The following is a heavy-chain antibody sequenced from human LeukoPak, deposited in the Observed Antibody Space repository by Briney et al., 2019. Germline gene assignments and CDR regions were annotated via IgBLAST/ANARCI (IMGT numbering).Heavy chain of an antibody. CDR3: ARGAVAGIGAFDI. J-gene: IGHJ3*02. CDR1: GFTFSSYE. Sequence: GSLRLSCAASGFTFSSYEMNWVRQAPGKGLEWVSYISSSDSTIYYADSVKGRFTISRDNAKNTLYLQMNSLRAEDTAVYYCARGAVAGIGAFDIWGQGTMVTVS. V-gene: IGHV3-48*03. CDR2: ISSSDSTI. D-gene: IGHD6-19*01.